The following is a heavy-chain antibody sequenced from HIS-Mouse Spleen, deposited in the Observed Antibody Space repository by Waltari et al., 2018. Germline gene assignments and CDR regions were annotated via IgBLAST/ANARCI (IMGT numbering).Heavy chain of an antibody. J-gene: IGHJ2*01. CDR2: IYYSGST. CDR1: GRPISISSYY. D-gene: IGHD6-13*01. CDR3: AREIPYSSSWYDWYFDL. Sequence: QLQLQESGPGLVKPSETLSLTCTGPGRPISISSYYWGWIRQPPGKGLERIGSIYYSGSTYYNPSLKSRVTISVDTSKNQFSLKLSSVTAADTAVYYCAREIPYSSSWYDWYFDLWGRGTLVTVSS. V-gene: IGHV4-39*07.